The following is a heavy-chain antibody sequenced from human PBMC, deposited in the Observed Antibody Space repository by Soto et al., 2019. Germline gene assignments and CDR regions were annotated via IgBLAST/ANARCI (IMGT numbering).Heavy chain of an antibody. CDR3: ARDGVVAGYYYYYGMDV. CDR1: GGTFSSYA. V-gene: IGHV1-69*13. Sequence: SVKVSCKASGGTFSSYAISWVRQAPGQGLEWMGGIIPIFGTANYAQKFQGRATITADESTSTAYMELSSLRSEDTAVYYCARDGVVAGYYYYYGMDVWGQGTKVTVSS. D-gene: IGHD2-15*01. CDR2: IIPIFGTA. J-gene: IGHJ6*02.